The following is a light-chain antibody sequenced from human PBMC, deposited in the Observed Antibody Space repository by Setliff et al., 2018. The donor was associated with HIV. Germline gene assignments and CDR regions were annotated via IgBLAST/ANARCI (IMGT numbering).Light chain of an antibody. J-gene: IGLJ1*01. Sequence: QSALTQPASVSGSPGQAITISCTGTSDDIGRYYYVPWYQQLPGKAPKLIMYDVSHRPSGVSTRFSGSKSGDTASLTISGLQAEDEAHYYCSSYTSSSTYVFGTGTKVTVL. CDR1: SDDIGRYYY. V-gene: IGLV2-14*03. CDR3: SSYTSSSTYV. CDR2: DVS.